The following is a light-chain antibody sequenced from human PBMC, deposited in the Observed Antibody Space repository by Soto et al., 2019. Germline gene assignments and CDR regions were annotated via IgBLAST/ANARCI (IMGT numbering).Light chain of an antibody. V-gene: IGKV1-5*01. J-gene: IGKJ4*01. CDR2: DAS. CDR3: QQYSDYSAHGLT. Sequence: DIQLTQSPSALSASIGDRVTITCRASQPVITSLAWYQHKPGEAPKLLIYDASILQTGVPSRFSGDASGTEFTLTITSVQPDDFATYYCQQYSDYSAHGLTFGGGTKVAIK. CDR1: QPVITS.